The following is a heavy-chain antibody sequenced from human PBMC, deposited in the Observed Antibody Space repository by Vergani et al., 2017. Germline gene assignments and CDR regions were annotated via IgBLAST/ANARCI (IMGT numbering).Heavy chain of an antibody. D-gene: IGHD3-10*01. J-gene: IGHJ5*02. CDR3: ARRGLWFGELSWFDP. Sequence: QLQLQESGPGLVKPSETLSLTCTVSGGSISSSSYYWGWIRQPPGKGLEWIGSIYYSGSTYYNPSLKSRVTISVDTSKNQFSLKLSSVTAADTAVDYCARRGLWFGELSWFDPWGQGTLVTVSS. CDR1: GGSISSSSYY. V-gene: IGHV4-39*01. CDR2: IYYSGST.